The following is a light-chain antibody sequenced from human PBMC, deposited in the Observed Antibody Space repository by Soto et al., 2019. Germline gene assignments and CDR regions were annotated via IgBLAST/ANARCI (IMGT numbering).Light chain of an antibody. CDR1: QSVSSSY. Sequence: EIVLTQSPGTLSLSPGERATLSCRASQSVSSSYLAWYQQKPGQAPKLLIYGASSRATGIPDRFSGSGSETDFTLTISRLEPEDSAVYYCQQYDTSPRTFGQGTKVDIK. CDR2: GAS. V-gene: IGKV3-20*01. J-gene: IGKJ1*01. CDR3: QQYDTSPRT.